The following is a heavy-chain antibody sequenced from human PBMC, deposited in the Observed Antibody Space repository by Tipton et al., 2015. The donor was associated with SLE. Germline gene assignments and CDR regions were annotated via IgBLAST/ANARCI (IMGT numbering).Heavy chain of an antibody. CDR2: IRYDGSNK. J-gene: IGHJ3*02. CDR1: GFTFSSYG. CDR3: ARAFDDAFDI. Sequence: QVQLVQSGGGLIQPGGSLRLSCAASGFTFSSYGMHWVRQAPGKGLEWVAFIRYDGSNKYYADSVKGRFTISRDNSKNTLYLQMNSLRAEDTAVYYCARAFDDAFDIWGQGTMVTVSS. V-gene: IGHV3-30*02. D-gene: IGHD2/OR15-2a*01.